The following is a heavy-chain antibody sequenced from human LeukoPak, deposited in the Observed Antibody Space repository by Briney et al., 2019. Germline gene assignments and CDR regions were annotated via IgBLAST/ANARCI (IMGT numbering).Heavy chain of an antibody. Sequence: ASVKVSCKASGGTFSSYAISWVRQAPGQGLEWMGGIIPILGTANYAQKFQGRVTITADESTSTAYMELSSLRSEDTAVYYCARAMVRGVRYFDYWGQGTLVTVSS. CDR2: IIPILGTA. J-gene: IGHJ4*02. V-gene: IGHV1-69*13. CDR3: ARAMVRGVRYFDY. CDR1: GGTFSSYA. D-gene: IGHD3-10*01.